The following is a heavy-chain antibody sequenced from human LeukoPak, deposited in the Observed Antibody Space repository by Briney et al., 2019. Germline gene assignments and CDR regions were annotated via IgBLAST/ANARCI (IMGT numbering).Heavy chain of an antibody. V-gene: IGHV4-39*07. CDR1: GGSISTSNYY. D-gene: IGHD3/OR15-3a*01. J-gene: IGHJ5*02. CDR3: TRYSSDFGWFDP. CDR2: MYYSGNT. Sequence: SETLSLTCTVSGGSISTSNYYWTWIRQPPGKGLEWIASMYYSGNTYYNPSLKSRVTISVDTSKNQFSLKLSSVTAADTAVYYCTRYSSDFGWFDPWGQGTLVTVSS.